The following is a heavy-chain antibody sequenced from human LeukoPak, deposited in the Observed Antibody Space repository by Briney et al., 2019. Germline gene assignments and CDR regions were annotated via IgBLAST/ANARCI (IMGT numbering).Heavy chain of an antibody. J-gene: IGHJ6*02. Sequence: GGSLRLSCAASGFTVSSTYMSWVRQAPGEGLEYVSAISSNGGSTYYADSVKGRFTISRDNSKNTLFLQMGSLRVEDMAVYYCARGLRAYYYYGMDVWGQGTTVTVSS. CDR2: ISSNGGST. V-gene: IGHV3-64*02. CDR1: GFTVSSTY. D-gene: IGHD3-3*01. CDR3: ARGLRAYYYYGMDV.